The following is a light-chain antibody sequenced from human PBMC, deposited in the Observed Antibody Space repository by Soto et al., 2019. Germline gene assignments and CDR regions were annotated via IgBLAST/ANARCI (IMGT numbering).Light chain of an antibody. V-gene: IGLV4-69*01. CDR2: LNNDGSH. CDR3: QTCCTGTVI. J-gene: IGLJ2*01. CDR1: SGHSNYA. Sequence: QLVLTQSPSASASLVASVKLTCVLSSGHSNYAVAWHQQQPEKGPRYLLILNNDGSHNRGDGIPDRFSGSSSGTERDLTISRLQSEDEADYYCQTCCTGTVIFGGGTKLTVL.